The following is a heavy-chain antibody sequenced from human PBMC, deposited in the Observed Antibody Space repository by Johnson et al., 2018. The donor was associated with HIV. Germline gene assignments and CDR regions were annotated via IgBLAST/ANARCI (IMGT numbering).Heavy chain of an antibody. CDR1: GFTFSSYA. CDR3: ARRGLANAFDI. J-gene: IGHJ3*02. V-gene: IGHV3-30-3*01. CDR2: ISYDGSNK. Sequence: QVQLVESGGGLVQPGGSLRLSCAASGFTFSSYAMHWVRQAPGKGLEWVAVISYDGSNKYYADSVKGRFTISRDNSKNTLYLQMNSLRAEDTAVYYCARRGLANAFDIWGQGTMVTVSS. D-gene: IGHD3-10*01.